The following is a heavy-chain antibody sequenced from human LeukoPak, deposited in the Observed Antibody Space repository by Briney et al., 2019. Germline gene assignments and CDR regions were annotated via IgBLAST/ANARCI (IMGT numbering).Heavy chain of an antibody. CDR3: ARAVSSPAAGNYYLAV. Sequence: GRSLRLSCAASGFTFSSYAMSWVRQAPGKGLEWVSAISGSGGSTYYADSVKGRSTISRDNSKNTLYLQMNSLRAEDTAVYYCARAVSSPAAGNYYLAVWGKGTTVTVSS. CDR1: GFTFSSYA. J-gene: IGHJ6*03. D-gene: IGHD6-6*01. V-gene: IGHV3-23*01. CDR2: ISGSGGST.